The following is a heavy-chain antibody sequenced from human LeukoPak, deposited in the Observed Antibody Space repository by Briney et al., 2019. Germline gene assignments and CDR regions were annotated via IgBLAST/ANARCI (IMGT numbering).Heavy chain of an antibody. CDR2: INPNSGGT. V-gene: IGHV1-2*02. J-gene: IGHJ4*02. CDR3: ARRGVRGVLGGQFDY. D-gene: IGHD3-10*01. CDR1: GYTLTGYY. Sequence: ASVKVSCKASGYTLTGYYMHWVRQAPGQGLEWMGWINPNSGGTNYAQKFQGRVTMTRDTSISTAYMELSRLRSDDTAVYYCARRGVRGVLGGQFDYWGQGTLVTVSS.